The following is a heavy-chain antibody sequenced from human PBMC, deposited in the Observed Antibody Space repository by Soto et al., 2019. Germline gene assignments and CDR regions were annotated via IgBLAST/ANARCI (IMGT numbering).Heavy chain of an antibody. CDR2: IRPSGDNT. Sequence: EVQLLESGGGLVQPGGSLRLSCAASGFPFSTYEMTWVRQAPGKGLEWVSVIRPSGDNTYYADSVKGRFTISRDNSKNTLYLHVNSLRAEDPALYYCVTGGSLDYGRQGNVVTVSS. CDR1: GFPFSTYE. V-gene: IGHV3-23*01. D-gene: IGHD6-6*01. J-gene: IGHJ4*02. CDR3: VTGGSLDY.